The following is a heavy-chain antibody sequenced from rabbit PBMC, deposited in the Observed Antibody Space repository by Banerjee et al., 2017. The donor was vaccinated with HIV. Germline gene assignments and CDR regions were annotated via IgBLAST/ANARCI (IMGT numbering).Heavy chain of an antibody. CDR2: INSNTGNT. V-gene: IGHV1S45*01. Sequence: QAQLKETGGGLVQPGGSLKLSCKASGFDFSSYGVSWVRQAPGKGLEWIACINSNTGNTVYASWAKGPFTISKTSSTTVTLQMTSLTAADTATYFCARDLAGVIGWNFNLWGPGTLVTVS. D-gene: IGHD4-1*01. CDR1: GFDFSSYG. CDR3: ARDLAGVIGWNFNL. J-gene: IGHJ4*01.